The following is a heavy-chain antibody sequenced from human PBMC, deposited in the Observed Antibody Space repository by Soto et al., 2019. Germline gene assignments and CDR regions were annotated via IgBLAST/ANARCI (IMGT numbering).Heavy chain of an antibody. J-gene: IGHJ6*02. CDR3: ARAEDAFFYPGLDV. CDR2: IYDTGISGYTPST. Sequence: SETLSLTCPVSGDSITASYSNWAWIRQPPGKGLEWIAYIYDTGISGYTPSTSYNPSLKSRVTMSVDTSKSPFSLKLTSVTAADTAVYYCARAEDAFFYPGLDVWGQGITVTASS. V-gene: IGHV4-59*01. CDR1: GDSITASY.